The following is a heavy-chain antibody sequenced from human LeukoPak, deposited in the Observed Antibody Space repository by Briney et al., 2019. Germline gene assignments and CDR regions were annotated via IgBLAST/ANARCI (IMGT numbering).Heavy chain of an antibody. Sequence: ASVKVSCKASGYTFTGYYMHWVRQAPGQGLEWMGWINPNSGGTNYAQKFQGRVTMTRDTSISTAYMGLSRLRSDDTAVYYCARDLETYYYDSSGYYYAYFDYWGQGTLVTVSS. CDR3: ARDLETYYYDSSGYYYAYFDY. D-gene: IGHD3-22*01. CDR2: INPNSGGT. V-gene: IGHV1-2*02. J-gene: IGHJ4*02. CDR1: GYTFTGYY.